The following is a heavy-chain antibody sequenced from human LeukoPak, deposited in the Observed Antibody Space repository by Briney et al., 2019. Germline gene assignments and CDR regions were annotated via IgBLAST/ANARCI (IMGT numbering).Heavy chain of an antibody. CDR2: IKQDGSEK. V-gene: IGHV3-7*03. Sequence: GGSLRLSCAASGFTFSSYAMSWVRQAPGKGLEWVANIKQDGSEKYYVDSVKGRFTISRDNAKNSLYLQMNSLRAEDTAVYYCAKEAGYCTGGSCYWDYWGQGTLVTVSS. J-gene: IGHJ4*02. D-gene: IGHD2-15*01. CDR1: GFTFSSYA. CDR3: AKEAGYCTGGSCYWDY.